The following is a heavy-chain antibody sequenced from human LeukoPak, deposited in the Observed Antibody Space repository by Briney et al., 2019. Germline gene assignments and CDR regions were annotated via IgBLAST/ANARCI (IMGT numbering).Heavy chain of an antibody. J-gene: IGHJ4*02. CDR1: GFTFSSYA. CDR2: ISGSGGST. CDR3: ARAAYDSSGYTANHDY. D-gene: IGHD3-22*01. V-gene: IGHV3-23*01. Sequence: PGGSLRLSCAASGFTFSSYAMSWVRQAPGKGLEWVSAISGSGGSTYYADSVKGRFTISRDNSKNTLYLQMNNLRAEDTAVYYCARAAYDSSGYTANHDYWGQGTLVTVSS.